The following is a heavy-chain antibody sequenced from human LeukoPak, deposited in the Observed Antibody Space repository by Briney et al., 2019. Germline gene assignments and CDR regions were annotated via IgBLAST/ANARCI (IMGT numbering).Heavy chain of an antibody. CDR1: GYSFISFY. CDR3: ARHSLIGTTPFDY. V-gene: IGHV1-46*01. J-gene: IGHJ4*02. Sequence: ASVKVSCKASGYSFISFYIHWVRQAPGQGLEWMGVINPSGGGTAYAQQFQGRVTMTRDTSTSTVYMELSSLRSEDTAVYYCARHSLIGTTPFDYWGQGTLVTVSS. CDR2: INPSGGGT. D-gene: IGHD1-20*01.